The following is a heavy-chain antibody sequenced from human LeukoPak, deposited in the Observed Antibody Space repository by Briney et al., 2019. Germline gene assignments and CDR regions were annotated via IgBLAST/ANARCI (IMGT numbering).Heavy chain of an antibody. CDR1: GFTFSSYE. V-gene: IGHV3-48*03. CDR2: ISSSGRTT. Sequence: PGGSLRLSCAASGFTFSSYEMNWVRQAPGKGLEWVSYISSSGRTTYYADSVKGRFTISRDNAKNSLYLQMNSLRAEDTAVYYCARDGSKGYYFDYWGQGTLVTVSS. D-gene: IGHD5-24*01. CDR3: ARDGSKGYYFDY. J-gene: IGHJ4*02.